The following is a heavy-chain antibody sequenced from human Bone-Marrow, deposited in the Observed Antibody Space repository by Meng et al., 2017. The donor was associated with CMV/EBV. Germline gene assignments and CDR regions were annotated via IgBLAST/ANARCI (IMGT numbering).Heavy chain of an antibody. CDR3: ARGPYAVSRITMVRGKGGWFDP. Sequence: SETLSLTCTVSGDSIGSISSGDYYWSWIRQPPGKGLEWIGYIYYSGSTNYNPSLKSRVTISVDTSKNQFSLKLSSVTAADTAVYYCARGPYAVSRITMVRGKGGWFDPWGQGTLVTVSS. D-gene: IGHD3-10*01. J-gene: IGHJ5*02. CDR2: IYYSGST. V-gene: IGHV4-61*08. CDR1: GDSIGSISSGDYY.